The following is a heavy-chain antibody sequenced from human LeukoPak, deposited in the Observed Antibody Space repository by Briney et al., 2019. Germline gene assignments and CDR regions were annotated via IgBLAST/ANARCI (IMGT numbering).Heavy chain of an antibody. CDR1: GGSISSYS. Sequence: SETLSLTCSVSGGSISSYSWSWIRQPPGKGLEWIGSMSYSGGTNYNASLKSRVTILGDRSRNQFSLKLSSVTAADTAVYYCARHTYYDSSGYYYHWFDPWGQGTLVTVSS. J-gene: IGHJ5*02. CDR3: ARHTYYDSSGYYYHWFDP. CDR2: MSYSGGT. V-gene: IGHV4-59*08. D-gene: IGHD3-22*01.